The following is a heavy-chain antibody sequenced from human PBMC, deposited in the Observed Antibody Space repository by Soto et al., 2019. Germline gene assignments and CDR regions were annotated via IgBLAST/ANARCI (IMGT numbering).Heavy chain of an antibody. CDR1: GGSFSGYY. CDR2: INHSGST. V-gene: IGHV4-34*01. D-gene: IGHD2-2*02. Sequence: SETLSLTCAVYGGSFSGYYWSWIRQPPGKGLEWIGEINHSGSTNYNPSLKSRVTISVDRSKNQFSLKLSSVTAADTAVYYCARTLGICSSTSCYRRGNWFDPWGQGTLVTVSS. J-gene: IGHJ5*02. CDR3: ARTLGICSSTSCYRRGNWFDP.